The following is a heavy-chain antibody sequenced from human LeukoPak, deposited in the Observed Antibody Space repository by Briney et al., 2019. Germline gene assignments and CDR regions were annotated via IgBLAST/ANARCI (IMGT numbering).Heavy chain of an antibody. CDR1: GDSVSSNSAA. CDR3: ARGYGYYFDY. V-gene: IGHV6-1*01. D-gene: IGHD5-18*01. CDR2: TYYRSKWYN. Sequence: SQTLSLISAICGDSVSSNSAASKWIRPSPSRVLEWLGRTYYRSKWYNDYAVSVKSRVTINPDTSENHFSLQLNSVTPEDTAVYYCARGYGYYFDYWGQGTLVTVSS. J-gene: IGHJ4*02.